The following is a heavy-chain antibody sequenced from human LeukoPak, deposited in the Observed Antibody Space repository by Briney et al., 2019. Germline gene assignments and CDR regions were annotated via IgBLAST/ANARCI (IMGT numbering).Heavy chain of an antibody. CDR3: ARDQDSYYYDSSGYYPRDY. V-gene: IGHV1-18*01. J-gene: IGHJ4*02. Sequence: ASVKVSCKASGYTFTSYGISWVRQAPGQGLEWMGWISAYNGNTNYAQKLQGRVTMTTDTSTSTAYMELRSLRSDDTAVYYCARDQDSYYYDSSGYYPRDYWGQGTLVTVSS. CDR1: GYTFTSYG. D-gene: IGHD3-22*01. CDR2: ISAYNGNT.